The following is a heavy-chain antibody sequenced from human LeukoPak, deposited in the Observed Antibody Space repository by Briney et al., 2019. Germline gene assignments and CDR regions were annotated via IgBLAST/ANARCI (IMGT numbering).Heavy chain of an antibody. J-gene: IGHJ4*02. CDR3: AKLTTTWELRGAYFDY. CDR1: GFTFSSYG. V-gene: IGHV3-30*02. D-gene: IGHD1-26*01. Sequence: GGSLRLSCAASGFTFSSYGMHWVRQAPGKGLEWAAFIRYDGSNKYYADSVKGRFTISRDNSKNTLYLQMNSLRAEDTAVYYCAKLTTTWELRGAYFDYWGQGTLVTVSS. CDR2: IRYDGSNK.